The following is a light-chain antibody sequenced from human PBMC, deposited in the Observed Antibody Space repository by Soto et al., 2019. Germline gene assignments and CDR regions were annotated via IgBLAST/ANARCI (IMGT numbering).Light chain of an antibody. CDR1: LSVSSY. J-gene: IGKJ1*01. CDR2: DAS. Sequence: EIVMTQSPATLSVSPGERATLSCRASLSVSSYLAWYQQKPGQAPRLLIYDASYRATGIPARFIGSGSGTDFTLTISSLQSEDSVVYYCQQYHYWWTFGRGTKVDIK. CDR3: QQYHYWWT. V-gene: IGKV3D-15*01.